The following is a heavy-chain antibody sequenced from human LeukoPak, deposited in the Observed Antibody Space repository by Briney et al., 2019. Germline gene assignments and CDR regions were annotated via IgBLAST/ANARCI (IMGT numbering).Heavy chain of an antibody. Sequence: PGGSLRLSCAASGFTFSNAWMSWVRQAPGKGLEWVGRIKSKTDGGTTDYAAPVKGRFTISRDDSKNTLYLQMNSLKTEDTAVYYCTTQTRGVVVPAAMTPVDYWGQGTLVTVSS. CDR2: IKSKTDGGTT. V-gene: IGHV3-15*01. CDR3: TTQTRGVVVPAAMTPVDY. J-gene: IGHJ4*02. CDR1: GFTFSNAW. D-gene: IGHD2-2*01.